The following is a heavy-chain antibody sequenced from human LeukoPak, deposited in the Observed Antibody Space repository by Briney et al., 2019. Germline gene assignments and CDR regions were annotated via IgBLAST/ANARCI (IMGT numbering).Heavy chain of an antibody. CDR2: INPSGGST. CDR3: ARGGLSYSSYRTHNWFDP. Sequence: ASVTVSCKASGYTFTSYYMHGVRQAPGQGLEWMGIINPSGGSTSYAQKFQGRVTMTRDMSTSTVYMELSSLRSEDTAVYYCARGGLSYSSYRTHNWFDPWGQGTLVTVSS. J-gene: IGHJ5*02. D-gene: IGHD6-6*01. V-gene: IGHV1-46*01. CDR1: GYTFTSYY.